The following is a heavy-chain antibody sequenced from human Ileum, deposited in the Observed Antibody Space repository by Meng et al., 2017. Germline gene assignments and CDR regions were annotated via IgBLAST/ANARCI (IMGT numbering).Heavy chain of an antibody. CDR2: IYYDGSS. V-gene: IGHV4-30-4*01. D-gene: IGHD5-18*01. Sequence: QVQLQVSGPGLVKPSQTLSLTCSVPNGSRTNANNYWNWFRQAPGQALEHIGYIYYDGSSYATPSLKSRVTMSIDTSTNQFSLRLDSVTAADTAVYYCAREFYVDTAMVIDSWGPGALVTVSS. J-gene: IGHJ4*02. CDR1: NGSRTNANNY. CDR3: AREFYVDTAMVIDS.